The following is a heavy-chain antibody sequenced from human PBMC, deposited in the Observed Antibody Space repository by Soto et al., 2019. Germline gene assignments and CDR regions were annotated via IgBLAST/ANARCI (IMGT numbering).Heavy chain of an antibody. CDR3: VRDSHGDY. CDR1: GFIFSNYW. CDR2: IDHDGPT. J-gene: IGHJ4*02. Sequence: EVQLVESGGGLVQPGGSLRLSCAGSGFIFSNYWMHWVRLAPGKGLEWVSRIDHDGPTDYADSVRGRFTISRDNAENTLYLQMHSLRPEDTAVYYCVRDSHGDYWGQGTLVTVSS. V-gene: IGHV3-74*01.